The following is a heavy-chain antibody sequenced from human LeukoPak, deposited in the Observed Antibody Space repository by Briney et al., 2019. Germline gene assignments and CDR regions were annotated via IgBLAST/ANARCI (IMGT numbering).Heavy chain of an antibody. Sequence: GGSLRLSCAASGFTVSSNYMSWVRQAPGKGLEWVSVIYSGGSTYYADSVKGRFTISRDNSKNTLYLQMNSLRAEDTAVYYCAREFPAHSSGRYYNVLSDWGQGTLVTVSS. V-gene: IGHV3-66*02. D-gene: IGHD3-10*01. CDR3: AREFPAHSSGRYYNVLSD. J-gene: IGHJ4*02. CDR2: IYSGGST. CDR1: GFTVSSNY.